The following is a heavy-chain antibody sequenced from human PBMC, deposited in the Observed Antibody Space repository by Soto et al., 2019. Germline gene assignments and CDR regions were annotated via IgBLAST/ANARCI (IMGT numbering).Heavy chain of an antibody. CDR3: ARDRCTNGVCLNFDY. V-gene: IGHV1-69*01. D-gene: IGHD2-8*01. CDR2: IIPIFGTA. J-gene: IGHJ4*02. CDR1: GGTFSSYA. Sequence: VKVSCKASGGTFSSYAISWVRQAPGQGLEWMGGIIPIFGTANYAQKFQGRVTITADESTSTAYMELSSLRSEDTAVYYCARDRCTNGVCLNFDYWGQGTLVTVSS.